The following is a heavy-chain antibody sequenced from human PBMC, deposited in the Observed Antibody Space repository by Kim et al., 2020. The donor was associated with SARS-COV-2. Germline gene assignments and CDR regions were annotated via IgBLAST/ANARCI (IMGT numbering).Heavy chain of an antibody. J-gene: IGHJ6*02. Sequence: SETLSLTCTVSGGSISSYYWSWIRQPPGKGLEWIGYIYYSGSTNYNPSLKSRVTISVDTSKNQFSLKLSSVTAADTAVYYCARDGGYSYGYMGYYYYGMDVWGQGTTVTVSS. CDR3: ARDGGYSYGYMGYYYYGMDV. D-gene: IGHD5-18*01. CDR2: IYYSGST. V-gene: IGHV4-59*01. CDR1: GGSISSYY.